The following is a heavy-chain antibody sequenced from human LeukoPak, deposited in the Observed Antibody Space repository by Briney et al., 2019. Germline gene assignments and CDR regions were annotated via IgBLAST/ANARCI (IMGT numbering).Heavy chain of an antibody. CDR1: GFTFSSYG. V-gene: IGHV3-30*03. D-gene: IGHD1-1*01. CDR3: ATHPRLERHPLLDY. J-gene: IGHJ4*02. Sequence: PGGSLRLSCAASGFTFSSYGMHWVRQAPGRGLEGVAVISYDGSNKYYADSVKGRFTISRDNSKNTLYLQMNSLRAEDTAVYYCATHPRLERHPLLDYWGQGTLVTVSS. CDR2: ISYDGSNK.